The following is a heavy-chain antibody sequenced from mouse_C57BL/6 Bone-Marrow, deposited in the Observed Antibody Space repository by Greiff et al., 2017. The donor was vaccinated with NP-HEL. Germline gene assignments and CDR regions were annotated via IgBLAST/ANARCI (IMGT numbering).Heavy chain of an antibody. CDR2: ISSGSSTI. D-gene: IGHD2-4*01. J-gene: IGHJ1*03. CDR1: GFTFSDYG. CDR3: SSRSSYYDYDV. Sequence: EVQLVESGGGLVKPGGSLKLSCAASGFTFSDYGMHWVRQAPEKGLEWVAYISSGSSTIYYADTVKGRFTISRDNAKNTLFLRMTSLRSEDTAMYFCSSRSSYYDYDVWGTGTTVTVSS. V-gene: IGHV5-17*01.